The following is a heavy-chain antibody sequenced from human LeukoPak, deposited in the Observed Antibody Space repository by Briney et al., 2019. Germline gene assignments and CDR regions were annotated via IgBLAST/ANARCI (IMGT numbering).Heavy chain of an antibody. CDR1: GGTFSSYA. J-gene: IGHJ4*02. V-gene: IGHV1-69*05. CDR3: ARGPPRHYDFWSGYYSFDY. CDR2: IIPIFGTA. Sequence: SVTVSCKASGGTFSSYAISWVRQAPGQGLEWMGGIIPIFGTANYAQKFQGRVTITTDESTSTAYMELSSLRSEDTAVYYCARGPPRHYDFWSGYYSFDYWGQGTLVTVSS. D-gene: IGHD3-3*01.